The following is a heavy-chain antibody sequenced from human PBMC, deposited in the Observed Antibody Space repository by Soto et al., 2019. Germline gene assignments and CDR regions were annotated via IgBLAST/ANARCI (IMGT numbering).Heavy chain of an antibody. J-gene: IGHJ5*02. V-gene: IGHV1-8*01. CDR1: GYSFTNND. D-gene: IGHD3-16*02. Sequence: QVQLVQSGAEVREPGASVKVSCKASGYSFTNNDVSWVRQATGQGLEWMGWMNPGSGDTGYAQKFQGRVTMTRDISIATAYMELSSLRSDDTAIYYCARMETVSSLNWFDPWGQGTLVTVSS. CDR2: MNPGSGDT. CDR3: ARMETVSSLNWFDP.